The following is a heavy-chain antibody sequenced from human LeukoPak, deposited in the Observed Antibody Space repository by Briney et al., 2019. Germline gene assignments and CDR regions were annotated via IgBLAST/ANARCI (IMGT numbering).Heavy chain of an antibody. Sequence: GASVKVSCKASGGTFSSYAISWVRQAPGQGLEWMGGIIPIFGTANYAQKFQGRVTITADESTSTAYMELSSLRSEDTAVYYCARPNQDWLLYNVPPPEYYYYGMDVWGQGTTVTVSS. CDR1: GGTFSSYA. V-gene: IGHV1-69*13. J-gene: IGHJ6*02. CDR2: IIPIFGTA. D-gene: IGHD3/OR15-3a*01. CDR3: ARPNQDWLLYNVPPPEYYYYGMDV.